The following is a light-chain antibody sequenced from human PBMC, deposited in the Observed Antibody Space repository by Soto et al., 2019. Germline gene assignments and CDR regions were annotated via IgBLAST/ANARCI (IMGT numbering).Light chain of an antibody. Sequence: EIVMTQSPSTLSVSPWEISTLACMAGQKSHTNLAGYQQKPGQAPRLLLYGASTGATGLPARFSGSGSGTEFTLTINSLQAEDCAVYYCQQYYNWPRTFGQGTRLEIK. V-gene: IGKV3-15*01. CDR1: QKSHTN. J-gene: IGKJ5*01. CDR2: GAS. CDR3: QQYYNWPRT.